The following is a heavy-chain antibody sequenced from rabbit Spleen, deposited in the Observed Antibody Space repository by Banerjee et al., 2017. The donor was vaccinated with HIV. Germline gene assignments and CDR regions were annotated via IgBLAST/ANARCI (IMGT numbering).Heavy chain of an antibody. CDR1: GFSFSSSYW. D-gene: IGHD5-1*01. CDR3: ARAGEGGDGYLNL. J-gene: IGHJ4*01. Sequence: QEQLEESGGDLVKPEGSLTLTCTASGFSFSSSYWICWVRQAPGKGLEWIACIYGGSSGATHYASWAKGRFTISKTSSTTVTLQMTSLTAADTATYFCARAGEGGDGYLNLWGQGTLVTVS. CDR2: IYGGSSGAT. V-gene: IGHV1S45*01.